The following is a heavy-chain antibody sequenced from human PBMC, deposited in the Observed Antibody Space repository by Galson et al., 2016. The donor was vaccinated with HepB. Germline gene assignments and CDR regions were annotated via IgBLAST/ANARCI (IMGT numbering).Heavy chain of an antibody. D-gene: IGHD6-19*01. J-gene: IGHJ5*02. CDR3: AREKSSGWYVLWFDP. CDR2: TYYRSAWYN. V-gene: IGHV6-1*01. CDR1: GDSVSSNSAA. Sequence: CAISGDSVSSNSAAWNWIRQSPSRGLEWLGRTYYRSAWYNDYALSMKSRITINADTSKNQFSLQLNSVTPEDTAVYYCAREKSSGWYVLWFDPWGQGTLVTVSS.